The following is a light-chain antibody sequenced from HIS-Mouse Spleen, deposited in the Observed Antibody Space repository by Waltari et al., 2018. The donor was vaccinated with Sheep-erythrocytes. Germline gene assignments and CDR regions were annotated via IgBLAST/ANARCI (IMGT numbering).Light chain of an antibody. Sequence: QSALTQPRSVSGSPGQSVTISCTGTSSDVGGYTYVPWYQQQPGKAPKLMIYDVSKRPSGVPDRFSGSKSGNTASLTISGLQAEDEADYYCCSYAGSYNHVFATGTKVTVL. J-gene: IGLJ1*01. CDR3: CSYAGSYNHV. V-gene: IGLV2-11*01. CDR2: DVS. CDR1: SSDVGGYTY.